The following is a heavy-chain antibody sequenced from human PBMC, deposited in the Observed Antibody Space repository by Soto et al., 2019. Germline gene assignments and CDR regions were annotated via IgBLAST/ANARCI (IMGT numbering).Heavy chain of an antibody. CDR1: GLTFSSYA. J-gene: IGHJ6*02. D-gene: IGHD4-4*01. CDR3: AKDLSTTLTMEGYYGMDV. CDR2: ISGSGGST. Sequence: GGSLRLSCAASGLTFSSYAMSWVRQAPGKGLEWVSAISGSGGSTYYADSVKGRFTISRDNSKNTLYLQMNSLRAEDTAVYYCAKDLSTTLTMEGYYGMDVWGQGTTVTVSS. V-gene: IGHV3-23*01.